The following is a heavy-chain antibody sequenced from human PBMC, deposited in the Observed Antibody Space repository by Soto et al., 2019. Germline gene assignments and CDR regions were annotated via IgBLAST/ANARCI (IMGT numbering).Heavy chain of an antibody. CDR3: ARHSTRNFGLRSWHY. CDR2: IYYSGST. J-gene: IGHJ4*01. CDR1: VGAVIRYY. D-gene: IGHD4-4*01. V-gene: IGHV4-59*08. Sequence: SDAVSLTGAVRVGAVIRYYWSWIRQTPGKGLEWIGYIYYSGSTKYKPSLKSRVTISVDTSKNQFSLKVSSATAADTAVYYCARHSTRNFGLRSWHYWGLGALVTVSS.